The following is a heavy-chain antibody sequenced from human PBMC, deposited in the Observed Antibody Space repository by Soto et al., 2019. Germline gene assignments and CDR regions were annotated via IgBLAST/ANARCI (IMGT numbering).Heavy chain of an antibody. V-gene: IGHV1-2*02. CDR2: INPNSGGT. CDR3: ARDGELLWFGELLSFDY. Sequence: ASVKVSCKASGYTFTGYYMHGVRQAPGQGLEWMGWINPNSGGTNYAQKFQGRVTMTRDTSISTAYMELSRLRSDDTAVYYCARDGELLWFGELLSFDYWGQGTLVTVSS. D-gene: IGHD3-10*01. CDR1: GYTFTGYY. J-gene: IGHJ4*02.